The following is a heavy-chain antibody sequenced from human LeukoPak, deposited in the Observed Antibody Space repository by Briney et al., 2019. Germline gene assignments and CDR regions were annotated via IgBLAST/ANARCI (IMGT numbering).Heavy chain of an antibody. CDR2: IDSSSRYI. D-gene: IGHD2-2*01. V-gene: IGHV3-21*01. CDR3: ARVGGHCISTSCPPPDY. CDR1: GFTFRSYN. J-gene: IGHJ4*02. Sequence: GGSLRLSCAASGFTFRSYNMDWVPQAPGKGLEWVSFIDSSSRYIYQADSVKGRFTISRDNAKSSVFLQMNSLRAEDTAVYYCARVGGHCISTSCPPPDYWGQGTLVTVSS.